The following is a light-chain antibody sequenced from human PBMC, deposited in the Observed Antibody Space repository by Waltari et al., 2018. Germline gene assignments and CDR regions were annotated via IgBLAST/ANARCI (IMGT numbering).Light chain of an antibody. CDR1: QSVLYSSNNRNY. CDR2: WAS. J-gene: IGKJ1*01. CDR3: HQYYSNRMWT. Sequence: IVMTHSPASLAVSLGERATTNCKSSQSVLYSSNNRNYLAWYQQKPGQPPKMLIYWASTRESGVPDRFSGSGSGTDFTLTISSLQAEDVAVYYCHQYYSNRMWTFGQGTKVEIK. V-gene: IGKV4-1*01.